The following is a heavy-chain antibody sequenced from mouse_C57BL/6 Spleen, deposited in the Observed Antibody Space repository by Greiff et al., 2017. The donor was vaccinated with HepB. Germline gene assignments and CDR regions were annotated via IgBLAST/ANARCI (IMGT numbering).Heavy chain of an antibody. J-gene: IGHJ3*01. CDR1: GYAFSSYW. D-gene: IGHD1-1*01. Sequence: VQLQQSGAELVKPGASVKISCKASGYAFSSYWMNWVKQRPGTGLEWIGQIYPGDGDTNYNGKFKGKATLTADKSSSTAYMQLSSLTSEDSAVYFCASPLLRYQGFAYWGQGTLVTVSA. CDR3: ASPLLRYQGFAY. V-gene: IGHV1-80*01. CDR2: IYPGDGDT.